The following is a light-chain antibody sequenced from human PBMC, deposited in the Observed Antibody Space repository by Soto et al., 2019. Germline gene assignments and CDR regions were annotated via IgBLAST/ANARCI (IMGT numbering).Light chain of an antibody. CDR3: QQFHTYPYT. Sequence: DIQMTQSPSILSASVGDRVTITCRASQSIAHFLAWYQQKPGKAPDLLIYDASTLQDEVPSRFSGSGSGTEFTLTFSGLQPDDYATYYCQQFHTYPYTFGQGTKVEIK. J-gene: IGKJ2*01. CDR1: QSIAHF. V-gene: IGKV1-5*01. CDR2: DAS.